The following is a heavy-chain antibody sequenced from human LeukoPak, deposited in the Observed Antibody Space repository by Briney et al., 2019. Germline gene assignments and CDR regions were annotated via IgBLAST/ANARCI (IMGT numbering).Heavy chain of an antibody. D-gene: IGHD5-18*01. V-gene: IGHV1-8*01. CDR1: GYTFTSYD. CDR3: ARGGRGYSYGRPQSTFDY. CDR2: MNPNRGNT. J-gene: IGHJ4*02. Sequence: ASVNVSCKASGYTFTSYDINGVRQATGQGLEWMGWMNPNRGNTGYGQKFQRRVTMKRNHSISRAYMELSSLRSEDTAGYYCARGGRGYSYGRPQSTFDYWGRGTVVSV.